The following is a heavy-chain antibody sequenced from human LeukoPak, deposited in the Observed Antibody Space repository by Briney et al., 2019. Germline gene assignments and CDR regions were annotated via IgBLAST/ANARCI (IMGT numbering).Heavy chain of an antibody. CDR2: ISGSGGST. CDR3: AKVYDYVWGSYRDFDC. D-gene: IGHD3-16*02. V-gene: IGHV3-23*01. J-gene: IGHJ4*02. CDR1: GFTFSSYA. Sequence: GGSLRLSCAASGFTFSSYAMSWVRQAPGKGLEWVSAISGSGGSTYYADSVKGRFTISRDNSKNTLYLQMNSLRAEDTAVYYCAKVYDYVWGSYRDFDCWGQGTLVTVSS.